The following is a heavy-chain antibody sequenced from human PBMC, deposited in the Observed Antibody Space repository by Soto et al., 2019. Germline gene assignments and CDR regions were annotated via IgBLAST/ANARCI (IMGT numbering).Heavy chain of an antibody. CDR3: AKEAGELSTRSFDY. V-gene: IGHV3-21*01. J-gene: IGHJ4*02. CDR1: GFTFSSYS. D-gene: IGHD3-16*02. Sequence: EVQLVESGGGLVKPGGSLRLSCAASGFTFSSYSMNWVRQAPGKGLEWVSSISSSSSYIYYADSVKGRFTISRDNAKNSLYLQMNSLRAEDTAVYDCAKEAGELSTRSFDYWGQGTLVNVSS. CDR2: ISSSSSYI.